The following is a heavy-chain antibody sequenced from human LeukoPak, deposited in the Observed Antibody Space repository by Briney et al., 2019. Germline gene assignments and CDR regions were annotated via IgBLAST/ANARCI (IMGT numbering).Heavy chain of an antibody. CDR2: IHHSGGP. CDR1: GGSISSSSYY. V-gene: IGHV4-39*07. CDR3: AREPGYCTGGRCYGGWFDP. Sequence: SETLSLTCTVSGGSISSSSYYWSWIRQSPGKGLEWIGEIHHSGGPIYNPSLKSRVAISLDTSRNQISLKLSSVTAADTAVYYCAREPGYCTGGRCYGGWFDPWGQGTLVTVSS. J-gene: IGHJ5*02. D-gene: IGHD2-15*01.